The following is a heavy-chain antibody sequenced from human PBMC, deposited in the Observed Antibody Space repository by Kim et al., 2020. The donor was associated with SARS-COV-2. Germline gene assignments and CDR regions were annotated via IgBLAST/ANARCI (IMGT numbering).Heavy chain of an antibody. CDR1: GFTLGDYY. Sequence: GGSLRLSCAASGFTLGDYYVNWIRQAPGKGLEWISYISPSSTSTNYAASVKGRFTISRDNAKNSLFLQMNSLSPEDTAVYYCARDQEVWYNIDWIRGAPMDVWGQGTTVTV. J-gene: IGHJ6*02. CDR3: ARDQEVWYNIDWIRGAPMDV. D-gene: IGHD6-19*01. V-gene: IGHV3-11*05. CDR2: ISPSSTST.